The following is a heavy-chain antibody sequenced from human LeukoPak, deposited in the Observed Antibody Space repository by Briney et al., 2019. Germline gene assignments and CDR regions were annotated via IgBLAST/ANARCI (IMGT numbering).Heavy chain of an antibody. CDR1: GFTFDDYA. Sequence: GRSLRLSCAASGFTFDDYAMHWVRQAPGKGLEWVSGISWNGGIMVYADSVKGRFTISRDNAKHSLYLQMNSLRAEDMAVYYCAKDYRAVAGTGGAFDYWGQGTLVTVSS. J-gene: IGHJ4*02. CDR2: ISWNGGIM. D-gene: IGHD6-19*01. V-gene: IGHV3-9*03. CDR3: AKDYRAVAGTGGAFDY.